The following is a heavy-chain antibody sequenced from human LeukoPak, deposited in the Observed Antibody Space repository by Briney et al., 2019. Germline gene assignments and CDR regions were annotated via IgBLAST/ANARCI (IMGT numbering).Heavy chain of an antibody. D-gene: IGHD3-16*01. J-gene: IGHJ4*02. Sequence: SETLSLTCTLSGGSISSADYYWSWIRQPPGKGLEWIGYIYYSGSTYYNPSLKSRVTISVDTSKNQFSLNLSSVTAADTAVYYCARGLLDSYWGQGTLVTVSS. V-gene: IGHV4-30-4*01. CDR3: ARGLLDSY. CDR1: GGSISSADYY. CDR2: IYYSGST.